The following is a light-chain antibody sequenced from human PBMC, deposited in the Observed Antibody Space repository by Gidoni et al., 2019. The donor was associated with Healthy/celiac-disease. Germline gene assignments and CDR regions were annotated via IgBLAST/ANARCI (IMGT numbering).Light chain of an antibody. V-gene: IGKV2-28*01. CDR1: QSLLHSNGYNY. CDR2: LGS. Sequence: DIVITQSPLSLPVTPGEPASISCRSSQSLLHSNGYNYLDWYLQKPGQSPQLLIYLGSNRASGVPDRFSGSGSGTDFTLKISRVEAEDVGVYYCMQDLQTPRTFGQGTKVEIK. CDR3: MQDLQTPRT. J-gene: IGKJ1*01.